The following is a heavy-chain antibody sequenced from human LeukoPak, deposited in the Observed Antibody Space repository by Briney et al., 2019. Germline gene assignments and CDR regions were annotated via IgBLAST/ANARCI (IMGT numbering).Heavy chain of an antibody. CDR1: GGTFSSYA. D-gene: IGHD2-2*01. V-gene: IGHV1-69*04. CDR3: ARVSYCSSTSCYFPNWFDP. Sequence: SVKVSCKASGGTFSSYAISWVRQAPGQGLEWMGRIIPILGIANYAQKFQGRVTITADKSTSTAYMELSSLRSEDTAVYYCARVSYCSSTSCYFPNWFDPWGQGTLVTVSS. CDR2: IIPILGIA. J-gene: IGHJ5*02.